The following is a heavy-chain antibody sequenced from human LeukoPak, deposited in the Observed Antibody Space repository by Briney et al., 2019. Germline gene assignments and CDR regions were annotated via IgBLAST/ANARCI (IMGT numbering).Heavy chain of an antibody. CDR2: IYASGNT. V-gene: IGHV4-4*07. D-gene: IGHD2-15*01. Sequence: SETLSPTCTISGASISTYYWSWIRQPAGKGLEWIGRIYASGNTYKNPSLESRVTMSVDTPNNQFTLNLTSVTGADTAMYYCVKDGPLGSDFWGQGTQVTVSS. CDR1: GASISTYY. J-gene: IGHJ4*02. CDR3: VKDGPLGSDF.